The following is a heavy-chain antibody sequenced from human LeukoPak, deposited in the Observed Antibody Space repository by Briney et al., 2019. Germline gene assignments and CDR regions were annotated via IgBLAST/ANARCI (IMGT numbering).Heavy chain of an antibody. V-gene: IGHV1-24*01. CDR1: GNILSQLC. Sequence: ASVKVSCKVSGNILSQLCIQGVRQAPGKGLECMGGFDPEEAKMVYAQNFQCRVTMTEDTSTQTAYMELSGLTPDDASAYYCTTRSGDFWSGFVNWGQGSLVTVSS. D-gene: IGHD3-3*01. J-gene: IGHJ4*02. CDR2: FDPEEAKM. CDR3: TTRSGDFWSGFVN.